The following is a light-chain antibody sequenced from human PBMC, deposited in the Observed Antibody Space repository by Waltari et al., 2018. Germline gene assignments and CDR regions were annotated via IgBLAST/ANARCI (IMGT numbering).Light chain of an antibody. CDR1: QSISSY. CDR2: GAS. J-gene: IGKJ3*01. V-gene: IGKV1-39*01. CDR3: QQTSSSPLT. Sequence: DIQMTQSPSSLSASVGDRVTITCRASQSISSYLNWYQQKPGKAPKLLIYGASSLGGGAPSRFSGSRSGTDFTLTISSLQPEDFASYYCQQTSSSPLTFGPGTKLDIK.